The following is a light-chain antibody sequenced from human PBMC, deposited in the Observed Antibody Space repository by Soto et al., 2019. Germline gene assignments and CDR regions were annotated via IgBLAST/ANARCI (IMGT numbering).Light chain of an antibody. V-gene: IGKV1-39*01. CDR1: QSVSSY. CDR2: AAS. CDR3: QQCCSRPWT. J-gene: IGKJ1*01. Sequence: DIQLTQSPSSLSAPVGDRVTITCRASQSVSSYLDWYQQKPGKAPSLLIYAASNLDSGVPSRFSGSGSGTVFTLTISSLEPEDVATYFCQQCCSRPWTFGQGTKVDIK.